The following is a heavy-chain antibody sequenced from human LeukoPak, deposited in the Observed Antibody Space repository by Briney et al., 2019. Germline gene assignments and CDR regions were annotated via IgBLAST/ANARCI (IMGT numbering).Heavy chain of an antibody. CDR2: ISTSTGDT. CDR3: ARDDNYGIFVNVDY. CDR1: GYTFTSYG. V-gene: IGHV1-18*01. D-gene: IGHD4-11*01. Sequence: ASVKVSCMASGYTFTSYGITWVRQAPGQGPEWMGWISTSTGDTKYTQKFQGRVTLTTDTSTSTAYMELSSLRSDDTAVYYCARDDNYGIFVNVDYWGQGTLVTVSS. J-gene: IGHJ4*02.